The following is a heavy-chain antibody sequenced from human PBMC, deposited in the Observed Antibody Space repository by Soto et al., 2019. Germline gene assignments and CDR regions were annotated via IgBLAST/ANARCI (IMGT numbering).Heavy chain of an antibody. CDR3: ARDLKYYDILTGYYRPCAFDI. D-gene: IGHD3-9*01. J-gene: IGHJ3*02. Sequence: QGLEWMGWINPNSGGTNYAQKFQGWVTMTRDTSISTAYMELSRLRSDDTAVYYCARDLKYYDILTGYYRPCAFDIWGQGTMVTVSS. V-gene: IGHV1-2*04. CDR2: INPNSGGT.